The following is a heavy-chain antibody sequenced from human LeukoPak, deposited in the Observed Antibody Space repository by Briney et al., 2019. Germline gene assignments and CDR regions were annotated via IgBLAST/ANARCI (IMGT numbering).Heavy chain of an antibody. Sequence: GGSLRLSCVASGFTLGDAWVSWVRQAPGKGLEWVARIKTKSAGGATDYAAPVKGRFTISRDNSKNTLYLQMNSLRAEDTAVYYCARDSHHYVWGSLVWGQGTTVTVSS. CDR1: GFTLGDAW. V-gene: IGHV3-15*01. J-gene: IGHJ6*02. CDR3: ARDSHHYVWGSLV. CDR2: IKTKSAGGAT. D-gene: IGHD3-16*01.